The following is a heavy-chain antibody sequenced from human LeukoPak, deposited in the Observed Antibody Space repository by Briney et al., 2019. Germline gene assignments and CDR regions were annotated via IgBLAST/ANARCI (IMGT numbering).Heavy chain of an antibody. Sequence: ASVKVSCKASGYTFTGYYMHWVRQAPGQGLEWMGGIIPIFGTANYAQKFQGRVTITADESTSTAYMELSSLRSEDTAVYYCASRYYYDSSGYYRIDAFDIWGQGTMVTVSS. CDR1: GYTFTGYY. J-gene: IGHJ3*02. CDR2: IIPIFGTA. CDR3: ASRYYYDSSGYYRIDAFDI. V-gene: IGHV1-69*13. D-gene: IGHD3-22*01.